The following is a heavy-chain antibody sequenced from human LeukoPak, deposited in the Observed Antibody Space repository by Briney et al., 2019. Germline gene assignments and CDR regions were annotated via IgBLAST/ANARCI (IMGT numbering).Heavy chain of an antibody. CDR2: INPNSGGT. V-gene: IGHV1-2*02. CDR1: GYTFTGYY. D-gene: IGHD1-26*01. J-gene: IGHJ4*02. Sequence: ASVKVSCKASGYTFTGYYMHWVRQAPGQGLEWMGWINPNSGGTNYAQKFQGRFTISRDNSKNTLYLQMNSLRAEDTAVYYCAHGRRRGFDYWGQGTLVTVSS. CDR3: AHGRRRGFDY.